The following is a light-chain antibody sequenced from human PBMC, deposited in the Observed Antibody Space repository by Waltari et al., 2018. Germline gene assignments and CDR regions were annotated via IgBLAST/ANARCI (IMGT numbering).Light chain of an antibody. CDR1: QTINNNF. Sequence: IVLTQSPDTLSLSPGQRATLSCRASQTINNNFLVWYQQKPGQAPRLLIHGASNRATGFPYRFSGSGSGTDFTLTISRLEPEDVAVYYCQQYDGSILTFGGGTKVEI. V-gene: IGKV3-20*01. J-gene: IGKJ4*01. CDR2: GAS. CDR3: QQYDGSILT.